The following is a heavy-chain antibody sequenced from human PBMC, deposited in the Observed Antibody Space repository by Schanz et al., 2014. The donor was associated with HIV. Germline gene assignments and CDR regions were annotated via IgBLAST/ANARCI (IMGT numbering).Heavy chain of an antibody. V-gene: IGHV3-9*01. Sequence: VQLVESGGGLVQPGGSLRLSCATSGFFLDDYAMHWVRQVPGKGLEWVSGINWNSGRIGYADSVKGRFTISRDNSKNTLYRQMNSLRAEDTAVYYCAKDPTYGDYGGDAFDIWGQGTMVTVSS. CDR2: INWNSGRI. J-gene: IGHJ3*02. CDR1: GFFLDDYA. D-gene: IGHD4-17*01. CDR3: AKDPTYGDYGGDAFDI.